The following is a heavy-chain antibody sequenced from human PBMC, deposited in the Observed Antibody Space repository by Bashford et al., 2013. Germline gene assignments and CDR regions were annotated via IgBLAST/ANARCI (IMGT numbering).Heavy chain of an antibody. CDR2: INPNRGDT. Sequence: ASVKVSCTASGYTFTDYHVHWVRQAPGQGLEWMGWINPNRGDTNYAQKFQGRVTMTRDTSIGTAYMELSGLRSDDTAVYYCARVTTMVRSLDYWGQGTLVTVSS. V-gene: IGHV1-2*02. CDR1: GYTFTDYH. D-gene: IGHD3-10*01. CDR3: ARVTTMVRSLDY. J-gene: IGHJ4*02.